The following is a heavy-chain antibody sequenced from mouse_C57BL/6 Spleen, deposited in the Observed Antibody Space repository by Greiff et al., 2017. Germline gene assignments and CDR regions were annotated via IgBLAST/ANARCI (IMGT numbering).Heavy chain of an antibody. Sequence: ESGPGLVKPSQSLSLTCSVTGYSITSGYYWNWIRQFPGNKLEWMGNISYDGSNNYNPSLKNRISITRDTSKNQFFLKLNSVTTEDTATYYCARDNGYWGQGTTLTVSS. CDR2: ISYDGSN. CDR3: ARDNGY. CDR1: GYSITSGYY. J-gene: IGHJ2*01. V-gene: IGHV3-6*01.